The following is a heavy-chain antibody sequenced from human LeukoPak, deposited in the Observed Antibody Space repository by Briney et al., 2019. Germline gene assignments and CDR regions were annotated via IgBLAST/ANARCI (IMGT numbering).Heavy chain of an antibody. CDR3: ARDTFKDESYSGWFDP. CDR1: GGSISSSSYY. J-gene: IGHJ5*02. D-gene: IGHD1-26*01. V-gene: IGHV4-39*07. Sequence: PSETLSLTCTVSGGSISSSSYYWGWIRQPPGKGLEWIGSIYYSGSTYYNPSLKSRVTISVDTSKNQFSLKLSSVTAADTAVYYCARDTFKDESYSGWFDPWGQGTLVTVSS. CDR2: IYYSGST.